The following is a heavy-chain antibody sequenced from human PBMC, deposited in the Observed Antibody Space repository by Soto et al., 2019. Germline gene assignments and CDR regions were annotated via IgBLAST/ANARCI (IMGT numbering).Heavy chain of an antibody. Sequence: GASVKVSCKVSGYTLTELSMHWVRQAPGKGLEWMGGFDPEDGETIYAQKFQGRVTMTEDTSTDTAYMELSSLRSEDTAVYYCATRSPRSNYYYYGMDAWGQGTTVTVSS. D-gene: IGHD4-4*01. CDR3: ATRSPRSNYYYYGMDA. V-gene: IGHV1-24*01. CDR2: FDPEDGET. J-gene: IGHJ6*02. CDR1: GYTLTELS.